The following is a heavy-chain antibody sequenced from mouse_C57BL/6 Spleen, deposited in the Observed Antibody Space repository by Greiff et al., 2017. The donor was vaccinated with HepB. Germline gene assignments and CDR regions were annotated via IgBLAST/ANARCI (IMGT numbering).Heavy chain of an antibody. J-gene: IGHJ2*01. D-gene: IGHD3-2*02. CDR1: EYAFPSHD. CDR2: INSDGGST. V-gene: IGHV5-2*01. CDR3: ARHRQLRLRGYFDY. Sequence: EVNVVESGGGLVQPGESLKLSCESNEYAFPSHDMSWVRKTPEKRLELVAAINSDGGSTYYPDTMERRFIISRDNTKKTLYLQMSSLRYEDTALYYCARHRQLRLRGYFDYWGQGTTLTVSS.